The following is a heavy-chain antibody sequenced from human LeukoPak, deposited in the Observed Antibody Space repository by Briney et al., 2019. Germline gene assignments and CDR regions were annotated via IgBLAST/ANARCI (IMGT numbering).Heavy chain of an antibody. CDR2: INHSGST. CDR3: ARRGYGHGDYVIRKRRYWFDP. CDR1: GGSFSGYY. D-gene: IGHD4-17*01. Sequence: SETLSLTCAVYGGSFSGYYWSWIRQPPGKGLEWIGEINHSGSTNYNPSLKSRVTISVDTSKNQFSLKLSSVTAADTAVYYCARRGYGHGDYVIRKRRYWFDPWGQGTLVTVSS. V-gene: IGHV4-34*01. J-gene: IGHJ5*02.